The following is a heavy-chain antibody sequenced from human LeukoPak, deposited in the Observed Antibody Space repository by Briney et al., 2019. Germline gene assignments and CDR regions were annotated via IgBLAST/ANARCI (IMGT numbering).Heavy chain of an antibody. CDR1: GYSFTTYW. CDR2: IYPGDSDN. CDR3: ARFSTVRDNWFDP. D-gene: IGHD3-10*01. V-gene: IGHV5-51*01. J-gene: IGHJ5*02. Sequence: GDSLKISCKGSGYSFTTYWIGWVRQMPGKGLEWMGIIYPGDSDNRYSPSFQGQVTISVDKSISTAYLQWSSLKASDTAMYYCARFSTVRDNWFDPWGQGTLVTVSS.